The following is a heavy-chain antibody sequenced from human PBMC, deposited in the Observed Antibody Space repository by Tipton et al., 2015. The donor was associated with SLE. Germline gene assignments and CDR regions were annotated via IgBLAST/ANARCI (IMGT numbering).Heavy chain of an antibody. CDR2: INQDGSEK. V-gene: IGHV3-7*01. CDR1: GFSFSNYG. J-gene: IGHJ4*02. Sequence: SLRLSCAASGFSFSNYGMSWVRPAPGKGLEWVANINQDGSEKYPVDSVKGRFTTSRDNANNSLDLQMNGLRVEDTALYYCGSRGDPDYWRQGPLVTVSS. CDR3: GSRGDPDY. D-gene: IGHD3-10*01.